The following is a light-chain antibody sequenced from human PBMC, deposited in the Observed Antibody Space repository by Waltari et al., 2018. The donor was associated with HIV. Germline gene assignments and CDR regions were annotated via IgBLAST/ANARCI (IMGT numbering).Light chain of an antibody. Sequence: DIQMTQSPSSLSASVGDRVTITCRASQSISSYLNWYQQNPGKAPQLLIYAASSLQSGVPSRFSGSGSGTDFTLTISSLQPEDFATYYCQQSYSTPLTFGGGTKVEIK. J-gene: IGKJ4*01. CDR3: QQSYSTPLT. CDR1: QSISSY. CDR2: AAS. V-gene: IGKV1-39*01.